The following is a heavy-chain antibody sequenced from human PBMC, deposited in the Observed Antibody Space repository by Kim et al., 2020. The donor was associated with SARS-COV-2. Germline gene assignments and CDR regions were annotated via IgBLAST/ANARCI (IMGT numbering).Heavy chain of an antibody. Sequence: SETLSLTCTVSGGSISSSSYYWGWIRQPPGKGLEWIGSIYYSGSTYYNPSLKSRVTISVDTSKSQFSLKLSSVTAADTAVYYCATEAVAPAARLYYYYGMDVWGQGTTVTVSS. V-gene: IGHV4-39*01. CDR2: IYYSGST. CDR3: ATEAVAPAARLYYYYGMDV. J-gene: IGHJ6*02. D-gene: IGHD2-2*01. CDR1: GGSISSSSYY.